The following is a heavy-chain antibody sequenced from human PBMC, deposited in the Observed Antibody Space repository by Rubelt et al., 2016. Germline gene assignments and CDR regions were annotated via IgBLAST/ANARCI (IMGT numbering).Heavy chain of an antibody. CDR2: IYYSGST. J-gene: IGHJ4*02. CDR3: ARRGSYEGRLY. Sequence: QLQLQESGPGLVKPSETPSLTCTVSGGSISSSSYYWGWIRQPPGKGLEWIGSIYYSGSTYYNPSLKRRVTISVDTSKNQFSRKLSSVTAADTAVYYCARRGSYEGRLYWGQGTLVTVSS. CDR1: GGSISSSSYY. D-gene: IGHD1-26*01. V-gene: IGHV4-39*01.